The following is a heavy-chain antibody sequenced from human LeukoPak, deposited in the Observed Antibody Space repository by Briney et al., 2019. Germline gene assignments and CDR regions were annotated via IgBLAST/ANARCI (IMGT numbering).Heavy chain of an antibody. Sequence: SETLSLTCTVSGGSISSYYWSWIRQPPGKGLEWIGYIYYSGSTNYNPSLKSRVTISVDTSKNQFPLKLSSVTAADTAVYYCARQGYSSSWYRSPTNYYYYYYMDVWGKGTTVTVSS. CDR3: ARQGYSSSWYRSPTNYYYYYYMDV. CDR2: IYYSGST. V-gene: IGHV4-59*08. J-gene: IGHJ6*03. CDR1: GGSISSYY. D-gene: IGHD6-13*01.